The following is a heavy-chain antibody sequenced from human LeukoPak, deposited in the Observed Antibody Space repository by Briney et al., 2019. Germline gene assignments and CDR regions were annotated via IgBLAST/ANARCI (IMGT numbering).Heavy chain of an antibody. J-gene: IGHJ6*03. CDR1: GYTFTSYG. Sequence: ASAKVSCKASGYTFTSYGISWVRQAPGQGLEWMGWISAYNGNTNYAQKLQGRVTMTTDTSTSTAYMELRSLRSDDTAVYYCAIVNTGDDFWSDYSPYYYYMDVWGKGTTVTVSS. CDR3: AIVNTGDDFWSDYSPYYYYMDV. V-gene: IGHV1-18*01. CDR2: ISAYNGNT. D-gene: IGHD3-3*01.